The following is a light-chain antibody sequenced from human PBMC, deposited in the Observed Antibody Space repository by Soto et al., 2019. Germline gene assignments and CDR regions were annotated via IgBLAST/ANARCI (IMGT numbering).Light chain of an antibody. Sequence: QSVLTQPASVSGSPGQSFTISCTGSSSDFGAYNYVSWYQHHPDKAPKLVIYDVTNRPSGVSNRFSGSKSGNTASLTISGLQAEDEADYYCNSYTSSTTPYVFGTGTKVTVL. CDR2: DVT. V-gene: IGLV2-14*03. J-gene: IGLJ1*01. CDR1: SSDFGAYNY. CDR3: NSYTSSTTPYV.